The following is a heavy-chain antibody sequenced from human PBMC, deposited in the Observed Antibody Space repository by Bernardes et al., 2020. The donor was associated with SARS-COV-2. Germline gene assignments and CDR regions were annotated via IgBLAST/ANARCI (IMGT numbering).Heavy chain of an antibody. J-gene: IGHJ6*02. CDR3: ASSRLRLRYYYGMDV. D-gene: IGHD5-12*01. CDR2: IYYSGST. CDR1: GGSISSYY. Sequence: SETLSLTCTVSGGSISSYYWSWIRQPPGKGLEWIGYIYYSGSTNYNPSLKSRVTISVDTSKNQFSLKLSSVTAADTAVYYCASSRLRLRYYYGMDVWSQGTTVTVSS. V-gene: IGHV4-59*01.